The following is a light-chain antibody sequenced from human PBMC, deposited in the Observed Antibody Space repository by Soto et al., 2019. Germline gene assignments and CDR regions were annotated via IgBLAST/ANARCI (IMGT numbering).Light chain of an antibody. CDR3: QKYNSAPQT. J-gene: IGKJ1*01. CDR2: SAS. CDR1: QGISNY. Sequence: DIQMTQSPSSLSASVGDRVTITCRASQGISNYLACYRKNPGKVPKILIYSASPLKSGVPSRFSGSGSGTDFTLTISSLQPEDVATYYCQKYNSAPQTFGQGTKVYIK. V-gene: IGKV1-27*01.